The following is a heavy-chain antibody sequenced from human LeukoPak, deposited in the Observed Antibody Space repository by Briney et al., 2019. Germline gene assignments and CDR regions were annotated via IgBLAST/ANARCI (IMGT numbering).Heavy chain of an antibody. Sequence: PGGSLRLSCAASGFTFSDYYMSWIRQAPGKGLEWVSYISSSSSYTNYADSVKGRFTISRDNAKNSLYLQMNSLRAEDTAVYYCARDVGATPYYYYGTDVWGQGTTVTVSS. J-gene: IGHJ6*02. D-gene: IGHD1-26*01. V-gene: IGHV3-11*05. CDR1: GFTFSDYY. CDR3: ARDVGATPYYYYGTDV. CDR2: ISSSSSYT.